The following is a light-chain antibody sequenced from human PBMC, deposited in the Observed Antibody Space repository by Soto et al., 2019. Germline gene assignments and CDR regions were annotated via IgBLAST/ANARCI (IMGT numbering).Light chain of an antibody. CDR1: QSISTH. Sequence: DIQMTQSPSSLSASVGDRVTITCRASQSISTHLNWYQQKPGKAPKVLIYAASNFQSGVPSRFSGSGSGTDFTLIISSLQPEDFATYYCQQSYNTPLTFGGGTKVEIK. CDR2: AAS. CDR3: QQSYNTPLT. V-gene: IGKV1-39*01. J-gene: IGKJ4*01.